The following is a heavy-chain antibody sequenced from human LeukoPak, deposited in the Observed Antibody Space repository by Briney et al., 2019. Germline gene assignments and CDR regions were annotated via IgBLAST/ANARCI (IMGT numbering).Heavy chain of an antibody. J-gene: IGHJ3*02. Sequence: GGSLRLSCAASGFTFSSYSMNWVRQAPRKGLEWVSSISSSSSYIYYADSVKGRFTISRDNAKNSLYLQMNSLRAEDTAVYYCARASGYSSSWISDAFDIWGQGTMVTVSS. D-gene: IGHD6-13*01. V-gene: IGHV3-21*01. CDR3: ARASGYSSSWISDAFDI. CDR2: ISSSSSYI. CDR1: GFTFSSYS.